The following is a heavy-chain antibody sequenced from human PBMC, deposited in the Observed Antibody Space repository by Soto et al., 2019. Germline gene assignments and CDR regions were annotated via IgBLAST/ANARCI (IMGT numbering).Heavy chain of an antibody. J-gene: IGHJ5*02. CDR2: IYYSGST. Sequence: SETLSLTCTFAGCSISSYYWSLIRQHPGKGLEWIGYIYYSGSTNYNPSLKSRVTISVDTSKNQFSLKLSSVTAADTAVYYCAGRGAAAGTMPWFDPWGQGTLVTVSS. V-gene: IGHV4-59*01. CDR3: AGRGAAAGTMPWFDP. CDR1: GCSISSYY. D-gene: IGHD6-13*01.